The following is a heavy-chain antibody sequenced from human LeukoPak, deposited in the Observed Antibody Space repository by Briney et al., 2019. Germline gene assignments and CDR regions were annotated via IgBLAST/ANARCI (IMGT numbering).Heavy chain of an antibody. CDR3: GRDPNGDYVGAFEF. D-gene: IGHD4-17*01. J-gene: IGHJ3*01. V-gene: IGHV3-23*01. CDR2: IKGSGGGS. Sequence: GGSLRLSCEASGFPFSDYAMTLIRQAPGKGLEWVSSIKGSGGGSSYADSVKGRFTMTRDNSKSTLYLQMNSLRAGDTAVYFCGRDPNGDYVGAFEFWGQGTLVTVSS. CDR1: GFPFSDYA.